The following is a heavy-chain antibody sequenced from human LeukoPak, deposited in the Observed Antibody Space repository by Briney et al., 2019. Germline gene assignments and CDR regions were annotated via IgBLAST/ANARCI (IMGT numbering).Heavy chain of an antibody. D-gene: IGHD6-13*01. CDR2: IYPGDSDT. Sequence: GESLKISCKGSGYSFTNYWIGWVRQMPGKGLEWMGIIYPGDSDTRYSPSFQGQVTISADKSISTAYLQWSSLKASDTATYYCARLLRNIAAAVYYFDYWGQGTLVTVSS. CDR1: GYSFTNYW. CDR3: ARLLRNIAAAVYYFDY. V-gene: IGHV5-51*01. J-gene: IGHJ4*02.